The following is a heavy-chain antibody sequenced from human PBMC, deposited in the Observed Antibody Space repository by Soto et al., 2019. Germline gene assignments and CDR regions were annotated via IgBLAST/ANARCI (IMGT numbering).Heavy chain of an antibody. CDR2: ITWNGGTI. J-gene: IGHJ5*02. D-gene: IGHD6-13*01. Sequence: ALRLSCAASGFAFDDYVMHCVRQPPWSVLEWVSGITWNGGTIRYVDSVKGRFTISRDNAENSLYLQMNSLRPEDTAVYYCAKGGSAALIAPSGRDNWFDPWGQGTQVTVSS. CDR3: AKGGSAALIAPSGRDNWFDP. V-gene: IGHV3-9*01. CDR1: GFAFDDYV.